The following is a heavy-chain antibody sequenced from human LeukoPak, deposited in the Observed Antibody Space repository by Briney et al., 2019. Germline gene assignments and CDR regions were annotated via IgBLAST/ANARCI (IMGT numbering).Heavy chain of an antibody. CDR3: AKRGFCSGSNCYSYHFDS. CDR2: IAPDGSKN. V-gene: IGHV3-30*18. CDR1: GFSFSYHG. Sequence: TGGSLRLSCAASGFSFSYHGMHWVRQAPGKGLEWVALIAPDGSKNDYTDSVRGRFTISRDNSKNTLYLQMNSLRAEDTAVYYCAKRGFCSGSNCYSYHFDSWGQGTLVTVSS. J-gene: IGHJ4*02. D-gene: IGHD2-2*01.